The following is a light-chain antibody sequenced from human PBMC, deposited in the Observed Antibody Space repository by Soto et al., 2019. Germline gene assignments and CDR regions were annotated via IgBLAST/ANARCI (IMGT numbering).Light chain of an antibody. CDR1: SSDIGAYNF. Sequence: QSALTQPPSASGSPGQSVTISCTGTSSDIGAYNFVSWYQQHPGSAPKLIIFRVSERPSGVPDRFSGSKSGNTASLTVSGVQAEDEADYYCTSYAGYNSLLVFGGGTKLTVL. J-gene: IGLJ3*02. V-gene: IGLV2-8*01. CDR2: RVS. CDR3: TSYAGYNSLLV.